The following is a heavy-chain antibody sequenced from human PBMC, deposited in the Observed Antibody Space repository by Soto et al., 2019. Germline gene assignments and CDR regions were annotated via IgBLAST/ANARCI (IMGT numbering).Heavy chain of an antibody. CDR3: ASRNIDIDSFAS. CDR1: GGPISSGGYY. D-gene: IGHD5-12*01. V-gene: IGHV4-31*03. J-gene: IGHJ4*02. Sequence: LSLTCTVSGGPISSGGYYWSWIRQHPGTGLEWIGYISYSGNTYFHPSLRNRVTISLDTSKNEFSLKLNSVTAADTAVYYCASRNIDIDSFASWGQGTLLTVSS. CDR2: ISYSGNT.